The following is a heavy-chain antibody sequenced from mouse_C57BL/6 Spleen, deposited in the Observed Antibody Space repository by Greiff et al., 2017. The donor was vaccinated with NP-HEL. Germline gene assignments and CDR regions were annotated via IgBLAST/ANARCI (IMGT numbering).Heavy chain of an antibody. J-gene: IGHJ4*01. CDR3: ARDGNSDYYAMDY. Sequence: QVQLQQSGAELVRPGTSVKVSCKASGYAFTNYLIEWVKQRPGQGLEWIGVINPGSGGTNYNEKFKGKATLTADKSSSTAYMQLSSLTSEDSAVYFCARDGNSDYYAMDYWGQGTSVTVSS. CDR1: GYAFTNYL. CDR2: INPGSGGT. D-gene: IGHD2-1*01. V-gene: IGHV1-54*01.